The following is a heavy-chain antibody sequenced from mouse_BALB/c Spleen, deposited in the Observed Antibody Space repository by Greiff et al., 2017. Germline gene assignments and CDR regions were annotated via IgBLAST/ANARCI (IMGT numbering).Heavy chain of an antibody. CDR3: ARDGGLRYYFDY. V-gene: IGHV14-3*02. D-gene: IGHD2-4*01. J-gene: IGHJ2*01. CDR2: IDPANGNT. Sequence: DVKLQESGAELVKPGASVKLSCTASGFNIKDTYMHWVKQRPEQGLEWIGRIDPANGNTKYDPKFQGKATITADTSSNTAYLQLSSLTSEDTAVYYCARDGGLRYYFDYWGKGTTRTVAA. CDR1: GFNIKDTY.